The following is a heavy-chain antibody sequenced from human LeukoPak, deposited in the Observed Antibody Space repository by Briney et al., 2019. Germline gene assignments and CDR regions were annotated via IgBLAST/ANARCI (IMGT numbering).Heavy chain of an antibody. CDR2: ISSSSNTI. D-gene: IGHD4-17*01. J-gene: IGHJ5*02. CDR1: GFTFSRYS. CDR3: ARETTNWFDP. V-gene: IGHV3-48*01. Sequence: GGSLRLSCAASGFTFSRYSMNWVRQAPGKGLEWVSYISSSSNTIYYADSVKGRFTISRDNSKNTLYLQMNSLRAEDTAVYYCARETTNWFDPWGQGTLVTVSS.